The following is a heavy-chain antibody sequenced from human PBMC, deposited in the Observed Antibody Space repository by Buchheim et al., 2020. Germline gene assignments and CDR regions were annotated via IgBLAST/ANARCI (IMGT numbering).Heavy chain of an antibody. J-gene: IGHJ6*02. V-gene: IGHV3-7*01. CDR3: TRYHYCSGGGCSYHGMDV. D-gene: IGHD2-15*01. Sequence: EVQLLESGGGLVQPGGSLRLSCAASGFTFSNYMMTWVRQAPGKGLEWVANIGPDGSERNYVDSVKGRLTISRDNDKNSLFLQMNSLRAEDTALYYCTRYHYCSGGGCSYHGMDVWGQGTT. CDR2: IGPDGSER. CDR1: GFTFSNYM.